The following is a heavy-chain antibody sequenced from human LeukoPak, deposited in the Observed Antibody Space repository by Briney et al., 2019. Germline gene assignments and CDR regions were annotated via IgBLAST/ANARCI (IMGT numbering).Heavy chain of an antibody. D-gene: IGHD3-10*02. V-gene: IGHV4-30-4*01. Sequence: PSETLSLTCTVSGGSISSGDYYWSWIRQTPGKGLEWIGYIYYSGSTYYNPSLKSRVTMSVDTSKNQFSLKLSSVTAADTAVYYCAREDVYYFDYWGQGSLVIVSS. CDR2: IYYSGST. CDR3: AREDVYYFDY. J-gene: IGHJ4*02. CDR1: GGSISSGDYY.